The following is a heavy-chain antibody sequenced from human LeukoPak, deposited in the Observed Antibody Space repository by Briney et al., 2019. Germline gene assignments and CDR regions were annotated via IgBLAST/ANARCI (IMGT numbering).Heavy chain of an antibody. J-gene: IGHJ3*02. D-gene: IGHD3-3*01. CDR2: IYHSGST. CDR3: ARVDVKTIFGVVIIPDDAFDI. CDR1: GGSLSSSNW. V-gene: IGHV4-4*02. Sequence: SETLSLTCAVSGGSLSSSNWWSWVRQPPGKGLEWIGEIYHSGSTNYNPSLKSRVTIAVDKSKNQFSLKLSSVTAADTAVYYCARVDVKTIFGVVIIPDDAFDIWGQGTMVTVSS.